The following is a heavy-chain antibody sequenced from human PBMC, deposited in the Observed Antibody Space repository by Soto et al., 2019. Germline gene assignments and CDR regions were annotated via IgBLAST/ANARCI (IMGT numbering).Heavy chain of an antibody. CDR3: ARAFSGSYPNFDF. V-gene: IGHV3-30*09. D-gene: IGHD1-26*01. CDR1: GFIFRSYS. Sequence: GGFLSVSCLSSGFIFRSYSMRWVSQAPGKGLEWVAVITYDGANGYYADSVRGRFAISRDNSKSTLFLQMNSLRPEDTAVYYCARAFSGSYPNFDFWGQGTLVNGSS. CDR2: ITYDGANG. J-gene: IGHJ4*02.